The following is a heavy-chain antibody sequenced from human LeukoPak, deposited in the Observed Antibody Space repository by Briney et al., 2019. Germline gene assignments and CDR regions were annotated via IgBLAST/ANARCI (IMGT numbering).Heavy chain of an antibody. V-gene: IGHV3-23*01. CDR3: AARKVRGVWFYLDY. J-gene: IGHJ4*02. D-gene: IGHD3-10*01. CDR1: GFTVSAYA. Sequence: GGSLRLSCAASGFTVSAYAMAWVRQAPGKGLEWVSTIYDDNTYYADSVKGRFAISTDNSKNTLYLQMNSLRVEDTAVYFCAARKVRGVWFYLDYWAREPWSPSPQ. CDR2: IYDDNT.